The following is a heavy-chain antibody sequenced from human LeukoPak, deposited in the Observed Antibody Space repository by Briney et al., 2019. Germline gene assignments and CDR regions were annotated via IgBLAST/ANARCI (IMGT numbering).Heavy chain of an antibody. V-gene: IGHV3-23*01. CDR1: GFTFSNYG. CDR2: ISGSGGST. Sequence: GGFLRLSCAASGFTFSNYGMSWVRQAPGKGLEWVSGISGSGGSTYYADSVKGRFTISRDNSKNTLYLQMNTLRAEDTAVYYCAKAAQRGTTVVTPFMDVWGKGTTVTISS. J-gene: IGHJ6*03. CDR3: AKAAQRGTTVVTPFMDV. D-gene: IGHD4-23*01.